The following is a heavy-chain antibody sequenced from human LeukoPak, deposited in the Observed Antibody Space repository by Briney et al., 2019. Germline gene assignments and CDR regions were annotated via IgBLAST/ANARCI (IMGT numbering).Heavy chain of an antibody. J-gene: IGHJ4*02. Sequence: SETLSLTCTVSGGSISSYYWSWIRQPPGKGLEWIAYIYYSGSTNYNPSLKSRVTISVDTSKNQFSLKLSSVTAADTAVYYCARGRGVVPAALIDYWGQGTLVTVSS. D-gene: IGHD2-2*01. CDR3: ARGRGVVPAALIDY. CDR2: IYYSGST. CDR1: GGSISSYY. V-gene: IGHV4-59*01.